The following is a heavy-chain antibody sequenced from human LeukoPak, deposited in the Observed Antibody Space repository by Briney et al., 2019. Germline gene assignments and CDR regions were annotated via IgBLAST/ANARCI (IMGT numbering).Heavy chain of an antibody. Sequence: SETLSLTCAVSGGSISSGGYSWSWIRQPPGKGLEWIGYIYYSGSTNYNPSLKSRVTMSVDTSKNQFSLGLSSVTAADTAVYYCAREMGATEYWGQGTLVTVSS. V-gene: IGHV4-61*08. CDR2: IYYSGST. D-gene: IGHD1-26*01. J-gene: IGHJ4*02. CDR1: GGSISSGGYS. CDR3: AREMGATEY.